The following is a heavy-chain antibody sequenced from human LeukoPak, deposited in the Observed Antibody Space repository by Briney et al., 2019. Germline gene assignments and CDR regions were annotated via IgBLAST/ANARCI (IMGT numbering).Heavy chain of an antibody. V-gene: IGHV3-7*01. D-gene: IGHD3-10*01. CDR2: IKQDGSEK. CDR3: ARLQYSFLYGSGSYRVDY. Sequence: PGGSLRLSCAASGFTFSSYWMSWVRQAPGKGLEWVANIKQDGSEKYYVDSVKGRFTISRDNAKNSLYLQMNSLRAEDTAVYYCARLQYSFLYGSGSYRVDYWGQGTLVTVSS. CDR1: GFTFSSYW. J-gene: IGHJ4*02.